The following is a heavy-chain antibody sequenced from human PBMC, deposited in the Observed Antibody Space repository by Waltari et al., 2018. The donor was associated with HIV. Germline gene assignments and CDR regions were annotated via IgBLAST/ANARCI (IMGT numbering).Heavy chain of an antibody. CDR1: GGTFSSYA. CDR3: ARYCTNGVCFKEDYYYYGMDV. D-gene: IGHD2-8*01. V-gene: IGHV1-69*01. CDR2: IIPIVGTA. J-gene: IGHJ6*02. Sequence: QVQLVQSGAEVKKPGSSVKVSCKASGGTFSSYAISWVRQAPGQGLEWMGGIIPIVGTANYAQKFQGRVTITADESTSTAYMELSSLRSEDTAVYYCARYCTNGVCFKEDYYYYGMDVWGQGTTVTVSS.